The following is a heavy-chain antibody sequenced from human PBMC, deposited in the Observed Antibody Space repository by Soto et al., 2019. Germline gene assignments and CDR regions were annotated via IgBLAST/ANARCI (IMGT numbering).Heavy chain of an antibody. V-gene: IGHV4-39*01. CDR2: IYYSGST. D-gene: IGHD3-3*01. CDR3: ARRAVVSWSGYLYFDY. Sequence: SETLSLTCTVSGGSISSSSYFWGWVRQPPGKGLEWIGSIYYSGSTYYNPSLKSRVTQSVDTSRNQFSLKLSSVTAADTAVYYCARRAVVSWSGYLYFDYWGQGTLVTVSS. CDR1: GGSISSSSYF. J-gene: IGHJ4*02.